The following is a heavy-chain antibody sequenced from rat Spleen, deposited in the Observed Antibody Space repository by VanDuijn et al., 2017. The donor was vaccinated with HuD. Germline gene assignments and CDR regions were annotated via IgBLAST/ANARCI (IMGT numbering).Heavy chain of an antibody. J-gene: IGHJ3*01. CDR3: ARLWLRRVHNWFAY. Sequence: EVQLVESGGGLVQPGRSLKLSCVASGFTFSDYAMAWVRQAPKKGLEWVATISYDGSSTYYRDSVKGRFTISRDNAKSTLYLQMDSLRSEDTATYYCARLWLRRVHNWFAYWGQGTLVTVSS. D-gene: IGHD1-11*01. V-gene: IGHV5-7*01. CDR1: GFTFSDYA. CDR2: ISYDGSST.